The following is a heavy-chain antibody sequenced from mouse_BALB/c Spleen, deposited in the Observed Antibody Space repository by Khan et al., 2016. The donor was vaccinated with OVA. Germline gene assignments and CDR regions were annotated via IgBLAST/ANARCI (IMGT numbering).Heavy chain of an antibody. V-gene: IGHV1S132*01. CDR1: GYIFTSYW. J-gene: IGHJ2*01. CDR3: AREEALYYFDY. Sequence: QVQLQQSGAELVRPGASVKLSCKTSGYIFTSYWIHWVIQRSGQGLEWIARIYPGTDNTYYNEKLKDKATLTADKSSSTAYMQLSSLKSEDSAVYFCAREEALYYFDYWGQGTTLTVSS. CDR2: IYPGTDNT. D-gene: IGHD3-2*02.